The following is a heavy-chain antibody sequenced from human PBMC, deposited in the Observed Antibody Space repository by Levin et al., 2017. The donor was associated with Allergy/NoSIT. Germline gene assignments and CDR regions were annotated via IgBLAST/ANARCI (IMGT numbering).Heavy chain of an antibody. CDR1: GYTFSNYW. CDR3: ARRGSGNWNFDY. J-gene: IGHJ4*02. D-gene: IGHD3-10*01. CDR2: IYPGDSDT. Sequence: PGESLKISCKASGYTFSNYWIGWVHQMPGKGLEWMGIIYPGDSDTKYSPSFQGQVTFSADKSISTAYLHWYSVKASDTAMYYCARRGSGNWNFDYWGQGTLVTVSS. V-gene: IGHV5-51*07.